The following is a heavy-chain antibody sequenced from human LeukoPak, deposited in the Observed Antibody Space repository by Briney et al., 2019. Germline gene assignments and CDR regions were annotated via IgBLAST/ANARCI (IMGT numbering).Heavy chain of an antibody. Sequence: SGTLCLTCTVSGGSISSYYWSWIRQPPGKGLEWMWDIYYSGSTNYYPSPKSRITISVDTPKNQFSLKRSAVTAADTAVYYGASVRGYSYYFDYWGQGTLVTVSS. J-gene: IGHJ4*02. CDR2: IYYSGST. D-gene: IGHD5-18*01. CDR3: ASVRGYSYYFDY. V-gene: IGHV4-59*01. CDR1: GGSISSYY.